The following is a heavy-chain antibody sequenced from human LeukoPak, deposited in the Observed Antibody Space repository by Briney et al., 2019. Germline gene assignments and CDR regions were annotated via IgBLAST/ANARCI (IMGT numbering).Heavy chain of an antibody. D-gene: IGHD3-22*01. J-gene: IGHJ4*02. CDR1: GGSISSGGYS. V-gene: IGHV4-30-2*01. CDR3: AGGRSTYYYDSSGYYILDY. Sequence: PSETLSLTCAVSGGSISSGGYSWSWIRQXXXXXLEWIGYIYHSGSTYYNPSLKSRVTISVDRSKNQFSLKLSSVTAADTAVYYCAGGRSTYYYDSSGYYILDYWGQGTLVTVSS. CDR2: IYHSGST.